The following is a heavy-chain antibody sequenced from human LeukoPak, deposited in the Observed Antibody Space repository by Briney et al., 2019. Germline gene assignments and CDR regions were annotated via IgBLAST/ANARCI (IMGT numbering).Heavy chain of an antibody. CDR3: ARLNGGWYDHDY. J-gene: IGHJ4*02. Sequence: PSQTLSLTCTVSGVSISSYYWNWIRQPAGKGLEWIGRMSTSGSTNYNPSLKSRVTMSVDTSRNQFSLRLSSVTAADTAVYYCARLNGGWYDHDYWGQGALVTVSS. CDR1: GVSISSYY. D-gene: IGHD6-19*01. CDR2: MSTSGST. V-gene: IGHV4-4*07.